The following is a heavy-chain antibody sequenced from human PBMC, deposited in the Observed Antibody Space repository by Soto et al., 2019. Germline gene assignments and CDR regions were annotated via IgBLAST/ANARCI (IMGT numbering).Heavy chain of an antibody. V-gene: IGHV4-39*01. D-gene: IGHD6-19*01. J-gene: IGHJ4*02. CDR1: GGSISSSSYY. Sequence: PSETLSLTCTVSGGSISSSSYYWGWIRQPPGKGLEWIGSIYYSGSTYYNPSLKSRVTISVDTSKNQFSLKLSSVTAADTAVYYCARTGIEVAGKDDYWGQGTLVTVSS. CDR3: ARTGIEVAGKDDY. CDR2: IYYSGST.